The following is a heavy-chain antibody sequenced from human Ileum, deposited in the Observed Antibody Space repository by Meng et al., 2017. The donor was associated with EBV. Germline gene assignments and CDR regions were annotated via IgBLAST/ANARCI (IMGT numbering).Heavy chain of an antibody. CDR3: ARRSFAAGSPDY. CDR2: IYWDDDK. D-gene: IGHD3-10*01. V-gene: IGHV2-5*02. Sequence: QITLEESGPTLVKPTQTLTLTCTFSGFSLNTGGMAVCWIRQPPGKALEWLALIYWDDDKRYSPSLKTRLTITKDTSKNQVVLTMTNMDPVDTATYYCARRSFAAGSPDYWGQGTLVTVSS. J-gene: IGHJ4*02. CDR1: GFSLNTGGMA.